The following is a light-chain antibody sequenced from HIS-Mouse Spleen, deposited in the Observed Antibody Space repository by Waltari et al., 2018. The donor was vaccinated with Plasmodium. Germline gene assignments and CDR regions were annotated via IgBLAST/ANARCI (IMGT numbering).Light chain of an antibody. Sequence: QSALTQPASVSGSPGQSITTSCPGTSSAVGSYNLVSWYQQHPGKAPKLMIYEGSKRPSGVSNRFSGSKSGNTASLTISGLQAEDEADYYCCSYAGSSTFVFGGGTKLTVL. V-gene: IGLV2-23*03. J-gene: IGLJ3*02. CDR2: EGS. CDR3: CSYAGSSTFV. CDR1: SSAVGSYNL.